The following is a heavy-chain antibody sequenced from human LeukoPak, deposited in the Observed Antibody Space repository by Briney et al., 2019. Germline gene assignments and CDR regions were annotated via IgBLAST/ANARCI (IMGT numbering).Heavy chain of an antibody. Sequence: SETLSLTCTVSGYSISSGYYWGWIRQPPGKGLEWIGSIYHSGSTYYNPSLKSRVTISVDTSKNQFCLKLSSVTAADTAVYYCARATMVRGVNNWFDPWGQGTLVTVSS. CDR1: GYSISSGYY. V-gene: IGHV4-38-2*02. CDR3: ARATMVRGVNNWFDP. D-gene: IGHD3-10*01. CDR2: IYHSGST. J-gene: IGHJ5*02.